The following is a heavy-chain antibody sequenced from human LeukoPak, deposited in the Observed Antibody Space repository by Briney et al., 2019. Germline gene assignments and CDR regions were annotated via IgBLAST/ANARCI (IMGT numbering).Heavy chain of an antibody. V-gene: IGHV4-34*01. CDR2: INHSGST. Sequence: SETLSLTCAVYGGSFSGYYWSWIRQPPGKGLEWIGEINHSGSTNYNPSLKSRVTISVDTSKNQFSLKLSSVTAADTAVYYCARNFKHCSSTSCPIRRYYYMDVWGKGTTVTVSS. J-gene: IGHJ6*03. CDR3: ARNFKHCSSTSCPIRRYYYMDV. D-gene: IGHD2-2*01. CDR1: GGSFSGYY.